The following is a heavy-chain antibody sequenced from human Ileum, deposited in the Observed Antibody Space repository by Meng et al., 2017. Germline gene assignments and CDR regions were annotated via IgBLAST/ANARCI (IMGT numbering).Heavy chain of an antibody. V-gene: IGHV4-59*01. D-gene: IGHD3-10*01. CDR2: IYYSGST. CDR1: GGSISSYY. Sequence: GSLRLSCTVSGGSISSYYWSWIRQPPGKGLEWIGYIYYSGSTNYNPSLKSRVTISVDTSKNQFSLKLSSVTAADTAVYYCARGLWFGELTYYFDYWGQGTLVTGAS. CDR3: ARGLWFGELTYYFDY. J-gene: IGHJ4*02.